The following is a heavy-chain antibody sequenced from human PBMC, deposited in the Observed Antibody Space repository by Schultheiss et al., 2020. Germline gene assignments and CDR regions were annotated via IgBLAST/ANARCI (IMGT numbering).Heavy chain of an antibody. J-gene: IGHJ6*02. CDR3: ARDFFNDSTYYYYYGMDV. V-gene: IGHV3-66*01. CDR2: IYSGGST. Sequence: GGSLRLSCAASGFTVSSNYMSWVRQAPGKGLEWVSVIYSGGSTYYADSVKGRFTISRDNSKNTLYLQMNSLRAEDTAVYYCARDFFNDSTYYYYYGMDVWGQGTTVTVSS. CDR1: GFTVSSNY. D-gene: IGHD3-22*01.